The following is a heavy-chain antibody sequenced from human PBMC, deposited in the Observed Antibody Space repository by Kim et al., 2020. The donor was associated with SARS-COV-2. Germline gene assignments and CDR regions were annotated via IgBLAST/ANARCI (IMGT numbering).Heavy chain of an antibody. CDR3: AKDTSAVSYYGMDV. Sequence: SLRLSCAASGFTFGDYAMHWVRQAPGKGLEWVSGISWNSGSIDYADSVKGRFTISRDNARNSLFLQMNSLRAEDTALYYCAKDTSAVSYYGMDVWGQGTAVTVSS. D-gene: IGHD6-19*01. J-gene: IGHJ6*02. CDR1: GFTFGDYA. V-gene: IGHV3-9*01. CDR2: ISWNSGSI.